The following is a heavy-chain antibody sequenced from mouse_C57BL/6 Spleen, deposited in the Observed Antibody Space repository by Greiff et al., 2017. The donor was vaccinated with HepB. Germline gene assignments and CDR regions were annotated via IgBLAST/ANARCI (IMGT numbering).Heavy chain of an antibody. CDR1: GYTFTSYW. Sequence: QVQLQQPGAELVKPGASVKLSCKASGYTFTSYWMHWVKQRPGQGLEWIGMIHPNSGSTNYNEKFKSKATLTVDKSSSTAYMQLSSLTSEDSAVYYCARGGKTAAQATFDYWGQGTTLTLSS. CDR2: IHPNSGST. CDR3: ARGGKTAAQATFDY. V-gene: IGHV1-64*01. J-gene: IGHJ2*01. D-gene: IGHD3-2*02.